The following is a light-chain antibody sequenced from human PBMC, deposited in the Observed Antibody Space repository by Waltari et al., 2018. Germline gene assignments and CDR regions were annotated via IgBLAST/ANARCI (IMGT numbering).Light chain of an antibody. CDR1: QSVLSSSNNNNY. Sequence: DIVMPQSPDSLAVSLGERATINCMSSQSVLSSSNNNNYLGWYQHKPGQPPTLLISWASTRESGVPDRFSGSGSGTDFTLTIISLQAEDVAVYYCQQCYTFPYTFGQGTKLEIK. V-gene: IGKV4-1*01. J-gene: IGKJ2*01. CDR3: QQCYTFPYT. CDR2: WAS.